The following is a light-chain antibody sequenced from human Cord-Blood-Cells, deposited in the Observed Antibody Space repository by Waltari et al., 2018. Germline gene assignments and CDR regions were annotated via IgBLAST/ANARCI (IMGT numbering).Light chain of an antibody. CDR2: LNSDGSH. CDR3: QTWGTGIQV. Sequence: QLVLTQSPSASASLGASVKLPCTLRSGLSSSAIPWHQQQPETGPRYLMKLNSDGSHSKGDGIPDRFSGSSSGAERYLTISSLQSEDEADYYCQTWGTGIQVFGGGTKLTVL. J-gene: IGLJ2*01. V-gene: IGLV4-69*01. CDR1: SGLSSSA.